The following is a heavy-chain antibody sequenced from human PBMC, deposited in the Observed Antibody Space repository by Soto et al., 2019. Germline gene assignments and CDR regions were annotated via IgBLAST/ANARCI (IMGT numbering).Heavy chain of an antibody. CDR3: ACYSGSRTGY. J-gene: IGHJ4*02. CDR1: GGSFSGYY. D-gene: IGHD1-26*01. CDR2: INHSGST. V-gene: IGHV4-34*01. Sequence: SETLSLTCAVYGGSFSGYYWSWIRQPPGKGLEWIGEINHSGSTNYNPSLKSRVTISVDTSKNQFSLKLSSVTAADTAVYYCACYSGSRTGYWGQGTLVTVSS.